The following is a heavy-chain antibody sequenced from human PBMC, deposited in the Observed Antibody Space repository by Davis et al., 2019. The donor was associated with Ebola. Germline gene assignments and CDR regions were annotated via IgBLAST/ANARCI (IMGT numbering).Heavy chain of an antibody. CDR2: ISAYNDNT. D-gene: IGHD2-15*01. V-gene: IGHV1-18*01. CDR3: ARDLLGYCSGGSCYSGLSFDP. CDR1: GYTFTSYG. J-gene: IGHJ5*02. Sequence: AASVKVSCKASGYTFTSYGISWVRQAPGQGLEWMGWISAYNDNTNYAQKLQGRVTMTTDTSTSTAYMELRSLRSDDTAVYYCARDLLGYCSGGSCYSGLSFDPWGQGTLVTVSS.